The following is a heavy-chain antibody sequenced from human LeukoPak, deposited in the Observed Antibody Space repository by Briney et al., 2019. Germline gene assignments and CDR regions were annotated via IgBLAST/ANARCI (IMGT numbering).Heavy chain of an antibody. CDR1: GFIFSNCW. J-gene: IGHJ4*02. V-gene: IGHV3-7*01. CDR3: ARDKIVGASKFDY. D-gene: IGHD1-26*01. CDR2: IKQDESEK. Sequence: PGGSLRLSCAASGFIFSNCWMTWFRQAAGRGLEGVAYIKQDESEKYYVDSLVGGFTISSGNATNYLYLQMNNLLAEDTATYYFARDKIVGASKFDYWGQGTLVTVSS.